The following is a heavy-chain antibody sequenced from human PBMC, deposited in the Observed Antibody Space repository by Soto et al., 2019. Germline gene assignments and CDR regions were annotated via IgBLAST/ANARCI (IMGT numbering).Heavy chain of an antibody. Sequence: RASVKVSCKASGYTFTSYGISWVRQAPGQGLEWMGWISAYNGNTNYAQKLQGRVTMTTDTSTSTAYMELRSLRSDDTAVYYCARDRRDILTGYYNEDYWGQGTLVTVSS. V-gene: IGHV1-18*01. CDR3: ARDRRDILTGYYNEDY. CDR2: ISAYNGNT. D-gene: IGHD3-9*01. CDR1: GYTFTSYG. J-gene: IGHJ4*02.